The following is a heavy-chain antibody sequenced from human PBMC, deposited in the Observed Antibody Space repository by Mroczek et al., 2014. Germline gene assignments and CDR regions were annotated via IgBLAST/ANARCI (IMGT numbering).Heavy chain of an antibody. D-gene: IGHD6-13*01. CDR3: ANGGGGLRLNQQLVPHGDY. Sequence: VQLQESGGGLVQPGGSLRLSCAASGFTFSSYAMSWVRQAPGKGLEWVSAISGSGGSTYYADSVKGRFTISRDNSKNTLYLQMNSLRAEDTAVYYCANGGGGLRLNQQLVPHGDYWGQGTLVTVSS. CDR2: ISGSGGST. J-gene: IGHJ4*02. CDR1: GFTFSSYA. V-gene: IGHV3-23*01.